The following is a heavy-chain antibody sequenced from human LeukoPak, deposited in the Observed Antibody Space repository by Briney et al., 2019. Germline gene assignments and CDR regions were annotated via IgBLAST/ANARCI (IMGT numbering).Heavy chain of an antibody. CDR1: GFTFSSYA. CDR3: AKAPRYYDSSGYSDY. CDR2: ISGSGGST. D-gene: IGHD3-22*01. V-gene: IGHV3-23*01. J-gene: IGHJ4*02. Sequence: GGSLRLSCAASGFTFSSYAMSWVRQAPGKGLEWVSAISGSGGSTYYADSVKGRFTISRDNSKNTLYLQMNSLRAEDTAVYYCAKAPRYYDSSGYSDYWGQGTLVTVSS.